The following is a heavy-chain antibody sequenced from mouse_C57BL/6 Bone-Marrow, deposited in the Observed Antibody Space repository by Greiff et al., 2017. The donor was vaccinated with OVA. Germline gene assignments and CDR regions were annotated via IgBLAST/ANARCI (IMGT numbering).Heavy chain of an antibody. CDR3: ARTLYGSRNYFDY. V-gene: IGHV1-74*01. J-gene: IGHJ2*01. Sequence: QVQLQQPGAELVRPGTSVKLSCKASGYSFTHFWMNWVKQRPGQGLEWLAMIHPSDSETRLNQKFKDRAKLTVDKSSNTAYMQLASPTSEDSAVYYCARTLYGSRNYFDYWGRGTALTVSS. CDR1: GYSFTHFW. D-gene: IGHD1-1*01. CDR2: IHPSDSET.